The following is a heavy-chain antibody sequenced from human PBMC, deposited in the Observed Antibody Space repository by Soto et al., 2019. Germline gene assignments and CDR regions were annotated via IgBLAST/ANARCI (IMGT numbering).Heavy chain of an antibody. CDR1: GGSVSSGSYY. Sequence: PSETLSLTCTVSGGSVSSGSYYWSWIRQPPGKGLEWIGYIYYSGSTNYNPSLKSRVTISVYTSKNQFSLKLSSVTAADTAVYYCAREGVDIVALDYWGQGTLVTVSS. V-gene: IGHV4-61*01. CDR2: IYYSGST. CDR3: AREGVDIVALDY. J-gene: IGHJ4*02. D-gene: IGHD5-12*01.